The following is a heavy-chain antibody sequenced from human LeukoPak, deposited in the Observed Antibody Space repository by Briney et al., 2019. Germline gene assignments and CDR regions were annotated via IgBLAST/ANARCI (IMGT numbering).Heavy chain of an antibody. CDR2: ISGSGGST. D-gene: IGHD3-9*01. CDR1: GFTFSSYA. J-gene: IGHJ4*02. Sequence: PGGSLRLSCAASGFTFSSYAMSWVRQAPGKGLEWVSAISGSGGSTYYADSVKGRFTISRDNSKNTLYLQMNSLRAEDTAVYYCASVDTLTGYYINDYWGQGTLVTVSS. V-gene: IGHV3-23*01. CDR3: ASVDTLTGYYINDY.